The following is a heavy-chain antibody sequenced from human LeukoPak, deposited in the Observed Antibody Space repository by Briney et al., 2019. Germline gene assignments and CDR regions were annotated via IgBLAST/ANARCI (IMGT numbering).Heavy chain of an antibody. J-gene: IGHJ3*02. CDR3: ARLESTSYYDSSGYKRFDAFDI. D-gene: IGHD3-22*01. CDR1: GGSIRSTSHF. CDR2: IYYSGST. V-gene: IGHV4-61*05. Sequence: SETLSLTCTVSGGSIRSTSHFWSWIRQPPGKGLEWIGYIYYSGSTNYNPSLKSRVTISVDTSKNQFSLKLSSVTAADTAVYYCARLESTSYYDSSGYKRFDAFDIWGQGTMVTVSS.